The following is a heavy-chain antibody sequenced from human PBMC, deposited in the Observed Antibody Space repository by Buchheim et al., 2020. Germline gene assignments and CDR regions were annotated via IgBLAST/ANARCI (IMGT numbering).Heavy chain of an antibody. V-gene: IGHV3-23*04. CDR2: ISGSGGST. J-gene: IGHJ6*02. CDR1: GFTFSSYA. CDR3: AKDTDSGYVAGQYYYYGMDV. Sequence: EVQLVESGGGLVQPGGSLRLSCAASGFTFSSYAMSWVRQAPGKGLEWVLAISGSGGSTYYADSVKGRFTISRDNSKNTLYLQMNSLRAEDTAVYYCAKDTDSGYVAGQYYYYGMDVWGQGTT. D-gene: IGHD5-12*01.